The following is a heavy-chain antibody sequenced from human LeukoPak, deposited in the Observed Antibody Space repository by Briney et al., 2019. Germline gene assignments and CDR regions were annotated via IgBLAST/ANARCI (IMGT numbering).Heavy chain of an antibody. CDR2: ISYSGST. Sequence: SETLSLTCTVSGDSVSSSSYFWSWIRQPPGKGLEWIGYISYSGSTKYNPSLKGRVAISADTSKNQFSLHLNSVTAADTAVYYCARNPQGRYGGQSWAEYFQDWGQGTLVTVS. V-gene: IGHV4-61*01. D-gene: IGHD4-23*01. CDR3: ARNPQGRYGGQSWAEYFQD. J-gene: IGHJ1*01. CDR1: GDSVSSSSYF.